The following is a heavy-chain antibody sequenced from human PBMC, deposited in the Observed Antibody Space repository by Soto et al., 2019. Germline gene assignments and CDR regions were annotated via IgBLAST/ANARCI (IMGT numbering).Heavy chain of an antibody. Sequence: PGESLKVSCKTSGYTFTSYGISWVRQAPGQGLEWMGWISAYNGNTNYAQKLQGRVTMTTDTSTSTAYMELRSLRSDDTAVYYCARDREWEYSSSSVWFGDYYYYGMDVWGQGTTVTVSS. D-gene: IGHD6-6*01. CDR2: ISAYNGNT. CDR3: ARDREWEYSSSSVWFGDYYYYGMDV. CDR1: GYTFTSYG. J-gene: IGHJ6*02. V-gene: IGHV1-18*01.